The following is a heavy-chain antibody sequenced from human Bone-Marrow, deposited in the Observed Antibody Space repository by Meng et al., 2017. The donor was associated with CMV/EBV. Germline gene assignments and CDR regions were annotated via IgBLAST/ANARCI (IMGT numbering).Heavy chain of an antibody. CDR3: ARSYRSEWSYGPEGTFDV. CDR1: YW. V-gene: IGHV4-31*02. Sequence: YWWNWIRQRPGQGLDWLGSLFYSGSTNHNPSLWSRVSMSVDTSKSQFSLQMRSMTAADTALYYCARSYRSEWSYGPEGTFDVWGQGTVVTVSS. D-gene: IGHD6-25*01. CDR2: LFYSGST. J-gene: IGHJ3*01.